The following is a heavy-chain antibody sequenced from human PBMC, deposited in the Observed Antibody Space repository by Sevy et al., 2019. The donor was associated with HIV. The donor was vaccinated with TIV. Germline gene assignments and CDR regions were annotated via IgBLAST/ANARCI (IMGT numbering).Heavy chain of an antibody. CDR3: AKGRVLSRLGEDQFYFDY. CDR1: GFTFSSYA. D-gene: IGHD3-16*01. CDR2: ISGSGGST. J-gene: IGHJ4*02. Sequence: GGSLRLSCAASGFTFSSYAMSWVRQAPGKGLEWVSAISGSGGSTYYADSVKGRFTISRDNSKNTLSLQMDSMRVEDTAVYNCAKGRVLSRLGEDQFYFDYWGQGTLVTVSS. V-gene: IGHV3-23*01.